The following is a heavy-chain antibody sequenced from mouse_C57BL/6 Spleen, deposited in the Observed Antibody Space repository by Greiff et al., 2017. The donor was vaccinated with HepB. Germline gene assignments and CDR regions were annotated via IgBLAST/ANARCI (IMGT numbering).Heavy chain of an antibody. CDR3: ASSGYCYDEAWDFGV. D-gene: IGHD2-12*01. V-gene: IGHV1-52*01. Sequence: VQLQQPGAELVRPGSSVKLSCKASGYTFTSYWMHWVKQRPIQGLEWIGNIDPSDSETHYNQKFKDKATLTVATSSSTAYMQLSSLTSADSAVYVCASSGYCYDEAWDFGVWGTGTTVT. CDR2: IDPSDSET. J-gene: IGHJ1*03. CDR1: GYTFTSYW.